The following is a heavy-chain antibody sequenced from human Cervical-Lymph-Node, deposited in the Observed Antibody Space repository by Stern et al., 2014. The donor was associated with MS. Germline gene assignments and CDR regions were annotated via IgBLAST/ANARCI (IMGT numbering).Heavy chain of an antibody. CDR1: GYTFTSNG. CDR2: ISAQTGST. V-gene: IGHV1-18*01. J-gene: IGHJ3*02. CDR3: ARDKAHGFDI. Sequence: VHLVESGLEVKKPGASVKVSCKASGYTFTSNGISWVRQAPGQGLEWMGWISAQTGSTAYVQSFHDRFTMTNDPSTRTAFMELRSLRSDDTAMYYCARDKAHGFDIWGQGTMVTISS.